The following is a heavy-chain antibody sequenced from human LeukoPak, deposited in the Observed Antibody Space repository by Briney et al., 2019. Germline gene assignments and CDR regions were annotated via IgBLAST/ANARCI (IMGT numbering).Heavy chain of an antibody. CDR3: ARTSGYTYFDY. J-gene: IGHJ4*02. CDR2: IYHTGST. CDR1: GDSVTSGYFY. D-gene: IGHD5-12*01. V-gene: IGHV4-61*01. Sequence: SETLSLTCTVSGDSVTSGYFYWSWIRQPPGKGLEWIAYIYHTGSTNYSPSLKSRVTVSVDTSKNQIYLNLNSVTAADTAVYYCARTSGYTYFDYWGRGTLVTVSS.